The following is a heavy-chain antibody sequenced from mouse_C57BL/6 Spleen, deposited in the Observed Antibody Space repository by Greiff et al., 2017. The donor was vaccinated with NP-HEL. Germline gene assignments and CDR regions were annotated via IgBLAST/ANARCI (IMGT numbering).Heavy chain of an antibody. J-gene: IGHJ4*01. CDR1: GYTFTSYG. CDR2: IYPRSGNT. Sequence: VQLQQSGAELARPGASVKLSCKASGYTFTSYGISWVKQRTGQGLEWIGEIYPRSGNTYYNEKFKGKATLTADKSSSTAYMELCSLTSEDSAVYFCANGDYDAMDYWGQGTSVTVSS. D-gene: IGHD1-1*02. CDR3: ANGDYDAMDY. V-gene: IGHV1-81*01.